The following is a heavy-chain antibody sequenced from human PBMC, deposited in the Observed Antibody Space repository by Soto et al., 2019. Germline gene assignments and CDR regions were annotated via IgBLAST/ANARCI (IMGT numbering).Heavy chain of an antibody. J-gene: IGHJ4*02. Sequence: QVQLVQSGAEVKKPGASVKVSCKASGYTFTRYYMHWVRQAPGQGLEWMGIINPSGGGTTYAQKFQGRVTMTSDTSTSTVYMELSSLRSEDTAVYYCTRWSLTTVTSPIDYWGQGTLVTVSS. V-gene: IGHV1-46*03. CDR1: GYTFTRYY. CDR3: TRWSLTTVTSPIDY. CDR2: INPSGGGT. D-gene: IGHD4-17*01.